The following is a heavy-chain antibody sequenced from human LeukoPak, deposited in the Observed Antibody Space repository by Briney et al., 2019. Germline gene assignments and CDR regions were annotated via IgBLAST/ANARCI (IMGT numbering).Heavy chain of an antibody. CDR3: ARVSQTPGGRGYFDY. CDR1: GSTFSSYS. Sequence: GGSLRLSCAASGSTFSSYSMNWVRQAPGKGLEGVSYISSSSSTIYYADSVKGRFTISRDNAKNSLYLQMNSLRAEDTAVYYCARVSQTPGGRGYFDYWGQGTLVTVSS. V-gene: IGHV3-48*01. CDR2: ISSSSSTI. D-gene: IGHD2-15*01. J-gene: IGHJ4*02.